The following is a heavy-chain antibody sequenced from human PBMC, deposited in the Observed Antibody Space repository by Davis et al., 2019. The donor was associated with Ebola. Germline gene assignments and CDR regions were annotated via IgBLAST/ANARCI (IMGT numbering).Heavy chain of an antibody. CDR3: AGVANPTVKIDY. Sequence: GGSLRLSCAASGFTFSGHWMTWVRQAPGRGLECVASINTDGSGKYYVEPIKGRFTISGDNAKNSLYLQMSSLRAEDTAVYYCAGVANPTVKIDYWGQGILVTVSS. D-gene: IGHD3-3*02. J-gene: IGHJ4*02. CDR1: GFTFSGHW. V-gene: IGHV3-7*03. CDR2: INTDGSGK.